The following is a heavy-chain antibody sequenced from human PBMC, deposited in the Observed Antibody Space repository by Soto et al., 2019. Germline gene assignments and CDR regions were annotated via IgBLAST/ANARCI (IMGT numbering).Heavy chain of an antibody. J-gene: IGHJ6*02. Sequence: GGSLRLSCAASGFTVSSNYMSWVRQAPGKGLEWVSVIYSGGSTYYADSVKGRFTISRDNSKNTLYLQMNSLRAEDTAVYYCARDLLEDMTTVTTNGMDVWGQGTTVTVSS. CDR1: GFTVSSNY. CDR2: IYSGGST. D-gene: IGHD4-17*01. V-gene: IGHV3-66*01. CDR3: ARDLLEDMTTVTTNGMDV.